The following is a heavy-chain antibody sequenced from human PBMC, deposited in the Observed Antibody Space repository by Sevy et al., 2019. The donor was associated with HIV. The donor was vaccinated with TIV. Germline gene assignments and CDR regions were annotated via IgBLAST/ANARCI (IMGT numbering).Heavy chain of an antibody. Sequence: GGSLRLSCAASGVTFSSYAMHWVRQAPGKGLEWVAVISYDGSNKYYANSVKGRFTISRDNSKKTVYLQMNSLRVEDTAVYYCARDQHDYAGNIRTGWFDPWGQVALVTVSS. J-gene: IGHJ5*02. D-gene: IGHD4-17*01. CDR2: ISYDGSNK. CDR1: GVTFSSYA. CDR3: ARDQHDYAGNIRTGWFDP. V-gene: IGHV3-30-3*01.